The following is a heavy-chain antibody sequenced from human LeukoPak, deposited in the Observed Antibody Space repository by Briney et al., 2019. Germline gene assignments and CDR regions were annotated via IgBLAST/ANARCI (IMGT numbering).Heavy chain of an antibody. Sequence: PSETLSLTCAVSGYSISSGFHWGWIRQPPGKGLEWIGSIYHSGSTYYNPSLKSRVTISVDTSKTQFSLKLSSATAADTAVYFCARVQPESVGVARLGSDYWGQGTLVTVSS. V-gene: IGHV4-38-2*01. D-gene: IGHD6-19*01. J-gene: IGHJ4*02. CDR3: ARVQPESVGVARLGSDY. CDR2: IYHSGST. CDR1: GYSISSGFH.